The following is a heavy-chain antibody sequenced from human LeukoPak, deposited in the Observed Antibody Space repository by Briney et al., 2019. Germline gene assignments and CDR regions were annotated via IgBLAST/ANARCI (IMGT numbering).Heavy chain of an antibody. CDR1: GFTFSSYE. D-gene: IGHD3-10*02. V-gene: IGHV3-48*03. CDR3: AELGITMIGGV. CDR2: ISSSGSHI. J-gene: IGHJ6*04. Sequence: GGSLRLSCAASGFTFSSYEMNWVRQARGEGLEWVSYISSSGSHIYYADSVKGPFTIARDNAKTSLYPQMNSLRAEDTAVYYCAELGITMIGGVWGKGTTVTISS.